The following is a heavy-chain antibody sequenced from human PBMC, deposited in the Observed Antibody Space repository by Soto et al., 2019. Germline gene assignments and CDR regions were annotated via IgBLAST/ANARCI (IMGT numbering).Heavy chain of an antibody. CDR2: INQDGGEK. J-gene: IGHJ4*02. CDR1: GFTLRSYW. CDR3: ATAGGAYYNILTGPCD. Sequence: GGSLRLSCAASGFTLRSYWVTWVRQAPGKGLEWVANINQDGGEKHYVDSVKGRFSISRDNAKNSLYLQMNSLRPEDTAVYYCATAGGAYYNILTGPCDWGQGTLVTVSS. D-gene: IGHD3-9*01. V-gene: IGHV3-7*02.